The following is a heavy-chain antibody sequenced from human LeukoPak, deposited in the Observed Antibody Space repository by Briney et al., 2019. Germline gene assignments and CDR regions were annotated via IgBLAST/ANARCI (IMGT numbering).Heavy chain of an antibody. D-gene: IGHD6-6*01. CDR3: ARGSPYSSSPKYYYYYYYMDV. V-gene: IGHV4-34*01. CDR1: GGSLSGYY. CDR2: INHSGST. J-gene: IGHJ6*03. Sequence: SETLSLTCAVYGGSLSGYYWSWIRQPPGKGLEWIGEINHSGSTNYNPALKSRVTISVDTSKNQFSLKLSSVTAADTAVYYCARGSPYSSSPKYYYYYYYMDVWGKGTTVTVSS.